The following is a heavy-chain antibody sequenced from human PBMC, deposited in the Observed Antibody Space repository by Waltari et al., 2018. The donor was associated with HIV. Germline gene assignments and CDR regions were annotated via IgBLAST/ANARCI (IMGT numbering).Heavy chain of an antibody. Sequence: EVQLVESGGGLVQPGRSLRLSCAASGFTFDDYAMHWVRQVSWKGLEWVLWISLNSDSTGYADSLKGRFTISRDNAKTSLYLQMNSLRTEDTALYYCTKAESFFHPPDYWGQGTLVTVSS. CDR1: GFTFDDYA. CDR2: ISLNSDST. J-gene: IGHJ4*02. D-gene: IGHD3-10*01. CDR3: TKAESFFHPPDY. V-gene: IGHV3-9*01.